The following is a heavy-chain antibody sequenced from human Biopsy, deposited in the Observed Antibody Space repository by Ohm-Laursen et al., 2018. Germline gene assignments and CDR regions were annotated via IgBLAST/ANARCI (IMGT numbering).Heavy chain of an antibody. Sequence: GASVKVSCKASGGTPSNFAINWVRQAPGQGLECMGRIIPLIGLTNYAQKFQGRVTITADKFTNTVYMELSSLRSDDTAVYFCARDCNGDNCGVDFWGQGTLVTVS. J-gene: IGHJ4*02. CDR1: GGTPSNFA. D-gene: IGHD2-15*01. V-gene: IGHV1-69*04. CDR3: ARDCNGDNCGVDF. CDR2: IIPLIGLT.